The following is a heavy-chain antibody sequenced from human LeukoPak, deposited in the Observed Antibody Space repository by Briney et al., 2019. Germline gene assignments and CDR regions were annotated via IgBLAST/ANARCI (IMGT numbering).Heavy chain of an antibody. J-gene: IGHJ4*02. CDR3: ARDDLYGGNTQFDY. CDR2: IIPIFGTA. V-gene: IGHV1-69*05. Sequence: ASVKVSCKASGYIFSTYGITWVRQAPGQGLEWMGGIIPIFGTANYAQKFQGRVTITTDESTSTAYMELSSLRSEDTAVYYCARDDLYGGNTQFDYWGQGTLVTVSS. D-gene: IGHD4-23*01. CDR1: GYIFSTYG.